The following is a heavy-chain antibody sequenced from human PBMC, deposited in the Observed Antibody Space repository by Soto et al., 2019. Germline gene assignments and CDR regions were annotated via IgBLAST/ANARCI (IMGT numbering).Heavy chain of an antibody. V-gene: IGHV1-3*04. Sequence: ASVKFSCKASGYSFINYAIYWVRQAPGQRLEWMGRINIGDGNTKYSQRFQGRVTITRDTSASTAYMDLSSLTSDDTAVYYCARGASSSWTSLDYWGQGTLVTVSS. CDR1: GYSFINYA. CDR2: INIGDGNT. J-gene: IGHJ4*02. D-gene: IGHD6-13*01. CDR3: ARGASSSWTSLDY.